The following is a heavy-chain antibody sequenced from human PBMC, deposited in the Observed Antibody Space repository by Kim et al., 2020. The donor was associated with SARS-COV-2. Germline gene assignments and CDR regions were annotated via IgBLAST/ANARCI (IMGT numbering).Heavy chain of an antibody. D-gene: IGHD1-26*01. CDR2: TSSSSSYI. V-gene: IGHV3-21*01. J-gene: IGHJ4*02. Sequence: GGSLRLSCAASGFTFSSYSMNWVRQAPGKGLEWVSSTSSSSSYIYYADSVKGRFTISRDNAKNSLYLQMNSLRAEDTAVYYCARDERLLGAIMAVYWGQGTLVTVSS. CDR1: GFTFSSYS. CDR3: ARDERLLGAIMAVY.